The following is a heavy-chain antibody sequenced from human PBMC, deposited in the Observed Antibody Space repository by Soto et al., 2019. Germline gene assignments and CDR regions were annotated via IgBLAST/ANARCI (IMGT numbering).Heavy chain of an antibody. V-gene: IGHV5-51*01. D-gene: IGHD2-15*01. CDR2: IYPGDSDT. J-gene: IGHJ3*02. CDR1: GDSFTSYW. Sequence: PXESLTISGKGSGDSFTSYWIGLVRQMPGKGLEWMGIIYPGDSDTRYSPSFQGQVTISADKSISTAYLQWSSLNASDTAMYYCARPPGCSGGSCYDPDAFDIWGQGTMVTVSS. CDR3: ARPPGCSGGSCYDPDAFDI.